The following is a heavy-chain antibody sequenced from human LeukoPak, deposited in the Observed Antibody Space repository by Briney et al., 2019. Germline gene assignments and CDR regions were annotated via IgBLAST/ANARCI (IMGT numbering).Heavy chain of an antibody. CDR3: SRETTSGY. D-gene: IGHD1-1*01. CDR2: ISRGSHTI. J-gene: IGHJ4*02. CDR1: GLSFSGYS. V-gene: IGHV3-48*04. Sequence: PGGSLRLSCAASGLSFSGYSMNWVRQPPGQGLEWISYISRGSHTIYYADSMRGRFTISRDDAKNSLYLQMNSLRAEDTGIYYCSRETTSGYWGQGTLVTVSS.